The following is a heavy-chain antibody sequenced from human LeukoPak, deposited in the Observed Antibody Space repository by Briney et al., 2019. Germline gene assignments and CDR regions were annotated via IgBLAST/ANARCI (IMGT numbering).Heavy chain of an antibody. CDR1: GYTFTNYY. J-gene: IGHJ5*01. Sequence: GASVKVSCKASGYTFTNYYTHWERQAPGQGLEWMGIINPSGGSTNYAQKFQGRVTMTRDTSTSTVYMDLSSLRSEGTAVYYCARDKSSANWFDSWGQGTLVTVSS. CDR2: INPSGGST. D-gene: IGHD3-10*01. V-gene: IGHV1-46*01. CDR3: ARDKSSANWFDS.